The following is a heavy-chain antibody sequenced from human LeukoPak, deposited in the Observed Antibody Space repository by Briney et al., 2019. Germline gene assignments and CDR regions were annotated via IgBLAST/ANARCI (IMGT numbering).Heavy chain of an antibody. Sequence: QPGGSLRLSCAASGFTFSSSAMSWVRQAPGKGLEWVSAISNNGGYTYYADSVQGRFTISRDNSKSTLCLQMNSLRAEDTALYYCARDNPPDYWGQGTLVTVSS. V-gene: IGHV3-23*01. CDR2: ISNNGGYT. CDR3: ARDNPPDY. CDR1: GFTFSSSA. J-gene: IGHJ4*02.